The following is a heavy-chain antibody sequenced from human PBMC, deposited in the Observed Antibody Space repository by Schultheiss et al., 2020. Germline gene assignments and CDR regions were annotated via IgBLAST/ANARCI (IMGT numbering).Heavy chain of an antibody. CDR2: INHSGST. J-gene: IGHJ4*02. Sequence: SETLSLTCAVYGGSFSGYYWSWIRQPPGKGLEWIGEINHSGSTNYNPSLKSRVTISVDTSKNQFSLKLSSVTAADTAVYYCARGLGSGYYSPLGYWGQGTLVTVSS. V-gene: IGHV4-34*01. CDR3: ARGLGSGYYSPLGY. CDR1: GGSFSGYY. D-gene: IGHD3-22*01.